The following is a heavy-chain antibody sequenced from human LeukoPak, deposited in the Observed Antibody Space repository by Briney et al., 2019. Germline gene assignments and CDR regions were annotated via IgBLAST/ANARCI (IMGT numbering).Heavy chain of an antibody. Sequence: PGGSLRLSCVASGFSFSDYSMNWVRQSPGKGLEWISYITSRSAFTYFADSVKGRCTISRDDAKNSVYLHLNSLRVDDTAVYYCARDLTSAYWSPGGYYYYMDVWGKGTAVTVSS. CDR1: GFSFSDYS. V-gene: IGHV3-48*01. J-gene: IGHJ6*03. CDR3: ARDLTSAYWSPGGYYYYMDV. CDR2: ITSRSAFT. D-gene: IGHD3-16*01.